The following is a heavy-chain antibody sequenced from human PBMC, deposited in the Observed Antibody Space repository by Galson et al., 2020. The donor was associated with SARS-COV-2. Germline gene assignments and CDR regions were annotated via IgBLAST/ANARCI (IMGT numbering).Heavy chain of an antibody. J-gene: IGHJ4*02. CDR2: ISSRSTYR. D-gene: IGHD3-9*01. V-gene: IGHV3-21*01. CDR1: GFTFSSYT. Sequence: NSGGSLCLSCAASGFTFSSYTLNWVRQAPGKGLEWVSSISSRSTYRNYAESEKGRFTISRDDAKKSVFLQMDSLRAEDTAIYYCASSYDILTESDFDFWGQGTLVTVSA. CDR3: ASSYDILTESDFDF.